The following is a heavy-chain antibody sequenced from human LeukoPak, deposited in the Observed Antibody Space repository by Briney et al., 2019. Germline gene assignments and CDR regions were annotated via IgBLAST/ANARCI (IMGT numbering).Heavy chain of an antibody. J-gene: IGHJ5*02. CDR3: ARDISSVYSSSHSRFDP. CDR2: IYYSGST. Sequence: SETLSLTCTVSGGSISSQYWSWIRQPPGKGLEWIGYIYYSGSTSYNPSLKSRVTISVDTSKNQFSLRLSSVTAADTAVYYWARDISSVYSSSHSRFDPWGQGTLVTVSS. CDR1: GGSISSQY. D-gene: IGHD6-6*01. V-gene: IGHV4-59*11.